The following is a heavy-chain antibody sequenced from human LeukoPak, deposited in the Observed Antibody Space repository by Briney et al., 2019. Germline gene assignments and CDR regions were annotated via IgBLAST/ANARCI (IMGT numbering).Heavy chain of an antibody. D-gene: IGHD6-13*01. CDR2: IHHSGIT. J-gene: IGHJ5*02. Sequence: SETLSLTCTVSGYSINSGYYWGWIRQPPGKGLEWIGTIHHSGITYYNPSLKSRVTMSVDTSRNQFSLKLSSVTAADTAVYYCARRPYSSSWYVWFDPWGQGTLVTVSS. CDR1: GYSINSGYY. CDR3: ARRPYSSSWYVWFDP. V-gene: IGHV4-38-2*02.